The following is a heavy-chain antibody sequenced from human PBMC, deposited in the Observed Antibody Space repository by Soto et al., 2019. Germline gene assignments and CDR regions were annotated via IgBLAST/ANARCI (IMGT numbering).Heavy chain of an antibody. J-gene: IGHJ4*02. CDR1: GYTFTSYA. D-gene: IGHD5-12*01. V-gene: IGHV1-69*13. CDR3: ATSEGRDGYSFGY. Sequence: VKVSCKASGYTFTSYAMHWVRQAPGQSLEWMGGIIPMFGTPHYAEKFQDRVTITADESTGTAYLELSSLTSEDTAVYYCATSEGRDGYSFGYWGPGTLVTVSS. CDR2: IIPMFGTP.